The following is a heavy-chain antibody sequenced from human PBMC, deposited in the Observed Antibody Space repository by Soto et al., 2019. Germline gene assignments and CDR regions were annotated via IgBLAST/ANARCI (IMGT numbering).Heavy chain of an antibody. J-gene: IGHJ3*02. D-gene: IGHD2-8*01. CDR1: GYSFTTYW. Sequence: GESLKISCKGSGYSFTTYWLAWVRQMPGRGLEYMGIIYPGDSDARYSPSFQGQVTISAEKSISTAYLQWTSMKDSETAIYYCARKRVYTHRLDDPFDIWGQGTMVTVSS. CDR2: IYPGDSDA. V-gene: IGHV5-51*01. CDR3: ARKRVYTHRLDDPFDI.